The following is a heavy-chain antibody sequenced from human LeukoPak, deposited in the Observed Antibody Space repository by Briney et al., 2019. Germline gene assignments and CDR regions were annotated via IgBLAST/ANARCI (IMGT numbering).Heavy chain of an antibody. J-gene: IGHJ3*02. CDR1: GGSISSYY. Sequence: SETLSLTCTVSGGSISSYYWSWIRQPPGKGLEWIGYIYTSGSTNYNPPLKSRVTISVDTSKNQFSLKLSSVTAADTAVYYCARPLPGKRGDPIDAFDIWGQGTMVTVSS. V-gene: IGHV4-4*09. D-gene: IGHD3-10*01. CDR2: IYTSGST. CDR3: ARPLPGKRGDPIDAFDI.